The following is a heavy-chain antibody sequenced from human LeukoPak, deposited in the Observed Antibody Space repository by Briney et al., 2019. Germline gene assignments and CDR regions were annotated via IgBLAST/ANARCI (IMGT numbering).Heavy chain of an antibody. V-gene: IGHV1-2*02. D-gene: IGHD1-26*01. Sequence: GASVKVSCKASGYTFTGYYIHWVRQAPGQGLEWMGWINPNSGGTNYAQKFQGRVTMTRDTSISTAYMDLSRLRSDDTAVYYCATTTIRLGYWGQGTLVTVSS. CDR3: ATTTIRLGY. J-gene: IGHJ4*02. CDR1: GYTFTGYY. CDR2: INPNSGGT.